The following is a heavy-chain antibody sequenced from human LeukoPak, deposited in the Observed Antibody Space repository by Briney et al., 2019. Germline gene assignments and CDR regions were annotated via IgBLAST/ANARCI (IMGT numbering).Heavy chain of an antibody. D-gene: IGHD5-18*01. V-gene: IGHV4-4*09. CDR1: GGSISSYY. Sequence: SETLSLTCTVSGGSISSYYRSWIRQPPGKGLEWIGYIYASGSTNYNPSLKSRVTISVDTSKNQFSLKLSSVTAADTAVYYCAAQRGYSYGLVDYWGQGTLVTVSS. CDR2: IYASGST. J-gene: IGHJ4*02. CDR3: AAQRGYSYGLVDY.